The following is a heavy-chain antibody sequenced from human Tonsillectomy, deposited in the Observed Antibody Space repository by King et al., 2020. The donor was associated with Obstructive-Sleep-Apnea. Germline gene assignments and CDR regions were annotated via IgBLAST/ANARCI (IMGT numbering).Heavy chain of an antibody. D-gene: IGHD3-3*01. J-gene: IGHJ4*02. CDR2: ISSSSSTI. V-gene: IGHV3-48*04. CDR1: GFTFSSYS. Sequence: VQLVESGGGLVQPGGSLRLSCAASGFTFSSYSMNWVRQAPGKGLEWVSYISSSSSTIYYADSVKGRFTISRDNAKNSLYLQMNSLRAEDTAVYYFARVWARVSGYPDYWGQGTLVTVSS. CDR3: ARVWARVSGYPDY.